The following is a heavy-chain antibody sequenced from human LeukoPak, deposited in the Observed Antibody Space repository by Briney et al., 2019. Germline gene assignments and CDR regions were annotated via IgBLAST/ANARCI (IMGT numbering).Heavy chain of an antibody. V-gene: IGHV3-23*01. CDR2: ISISGENT. D-gene: IGHD6-6*01. Sequence: PGGSLRLACAASGFTFSSYAMSWVRQAPGKGLEWVSAISISGENTYYADSVKGRFTISRDTSRNTLYLQMHSLRAGDTAVYYCARLISTSSSRFSDYWGQGTLVTVSS. CDR3: ARLISTSSSRFSDY. J-gene: IGHJ4*02. CDR1: GFTFSSYA.